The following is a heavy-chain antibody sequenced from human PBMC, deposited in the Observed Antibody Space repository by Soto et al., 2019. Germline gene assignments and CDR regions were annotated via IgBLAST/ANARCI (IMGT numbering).Heavy chain of an antibody. V-gene: IGHV1-18*01. J-gene: IGHJ6*02. D-gene: IGHD1-26*01. CDR1: GYTFTSYG. Sequence: AASVKVSCKASGYTFTSYGFSWVRQAPGQGLEWMGWISAHNGDTIYAQKFQDRITMTTDTSTNTAYLELRSLKSGDTAVFYCARSSGTYPPSRYYYGLDVWGPVTTVTVSS. CDR2: ISAHNGDT. CDR3: ARSSGTYPPSRYYYGLDV.